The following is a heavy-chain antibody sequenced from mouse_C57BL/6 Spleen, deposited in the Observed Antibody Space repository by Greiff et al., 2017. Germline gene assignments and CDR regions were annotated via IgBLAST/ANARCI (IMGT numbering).Heavy chain of an antibody. Sequence: DVKLVESGGDLVKPGGSLKLSCAASGFTFSSYGMSWVRQTPDKRLEWVATISSGGSYTYYPDSVKGRFTISRDNAKNTLYLQMSSLKSEDTAMYYCARQRDYGGFAYWGQGTLVTVSA. CDR1: GFTFSSYG. V-gene: IGHV5-6*02. J-gene: IGHJ3*01. D-gene: IGHD2-4*01. CDR3: ARQRDYGGFAY. CDR2: ISSGGSYT.